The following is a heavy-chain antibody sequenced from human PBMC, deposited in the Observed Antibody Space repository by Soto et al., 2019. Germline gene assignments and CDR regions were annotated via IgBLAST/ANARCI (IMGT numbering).Heavy chain of an antibody. CDR1: GGSFSGYY. CDR2: INHSGST. CDR3: ARVVNSNRAYYYYYMDV. V-gene: IGHV4-34*01. D-gene: IGHD4-4*01. J-gene: IGHJ6*03. Sequence: SETLSLTCAVYGGSFSGYYWSWIRQPPGKGLEWIGEINHSGSTNYNPSLKSQVTISVDTSKNQFSLKLSSVTAADTAVYYCARVVNSNRAYYYYYMDVWGKGTTVTVSS.